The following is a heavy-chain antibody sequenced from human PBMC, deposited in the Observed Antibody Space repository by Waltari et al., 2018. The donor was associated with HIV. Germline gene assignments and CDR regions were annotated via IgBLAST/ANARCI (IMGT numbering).Heavy chain of an antibody. CDR2: INSDGTST. Sequence: EVQLVESGGGLVQPGGSLRLSCAASGFPSRSYWMHWVRQGPGKGLVWVSRINSDGTSTTYADSVRGRFTISRDNAKNTLYLQMNSLRAEDTAVYYCARSEMGATDYWGQGTLVTVSS. CDR1: GFPSRSYW. D-gene: IGHD1-26*01. CDR3: ARSEMGATDY. J-gene: IGHJ4*02. V-gene: IGHV3-74*01.